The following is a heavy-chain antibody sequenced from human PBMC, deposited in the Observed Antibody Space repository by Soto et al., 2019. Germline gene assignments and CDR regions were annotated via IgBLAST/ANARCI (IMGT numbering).Heavy chain of an antibody. V-gene: IGHV4-39*01. CDR3: ARQGQLDNWFDP. D-gene: IGHD6-6*01. J-gene: IGHJ5*02. CDR1: GGSISSSSYY. Sequence: SETLSLTCTVSGGSISSSSYYWGWIRQPPGKGLEWIGSIYYSGSTYYNPSLKSRVTISVDTSKNQFSLKLSSVTAADTAVYYCARQGQLDNWFDPWGQGTLVTVSS. CDR2: IYYSGST.